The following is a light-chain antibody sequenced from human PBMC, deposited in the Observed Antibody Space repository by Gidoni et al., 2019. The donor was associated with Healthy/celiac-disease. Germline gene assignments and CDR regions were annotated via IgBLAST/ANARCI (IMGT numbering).Light chain of an antibody. J-gene: IGLJ1*01. V-gene: IGLV1-40*01. CDR1: SANIGAGYD. CDR2: GNG. CDR3: QSYDSSLSGYV. Sequence: QSVVTQPPSVSGAPGQRVTISCTGSSANIGAGYDVHWYQQLPGTGPKLLIYGNGNLPSGVPDRFSGSKSGTSASLAITGLQAEDEADYYCQSYDSSLSGYVFGTGTKVTVL.